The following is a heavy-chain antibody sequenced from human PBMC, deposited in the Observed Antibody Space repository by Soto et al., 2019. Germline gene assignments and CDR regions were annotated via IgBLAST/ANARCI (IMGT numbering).Heavy chain of an antibody. V-gene: IGHV1-69*01. CDR1: GGTFSSYA. J-gene: IGHJ6*02. D-gene: IGHD2-8*01. CDR2: IIPIFGTA. Sequence: QVQLVQSGAEVKKPGSSVKVSCKASGGTFSSYAISWVRQAPGQGLEWMGGIIPIFGTANYAQKFQGRVTITADESTSTAYMELSSLRSEDTAVYYCARVLGYCTNGLCYTGRYYGMDVWGPGTTVTVSS. CDR3: ARVLGYCTNGLCYTGRYYGMDV.